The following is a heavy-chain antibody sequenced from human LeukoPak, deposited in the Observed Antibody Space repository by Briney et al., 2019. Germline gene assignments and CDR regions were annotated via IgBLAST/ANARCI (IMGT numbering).Heavy chain of an antibody. D-gene: IGHD2-2*01. Sequence: SETLSLTCTVSGGSISSGDYYWSWIRQPPGKGLEWIGYIYYSGSTYYNPSLKSRVTISVDTSKNQFSLKLSSVTAADTAVYYCARGPQRDPLQFYCSSTSCYNWFDPWGQGTLVTVSS. V-gene: IGHV4-30-4*08. CDR1: GGSISSGDYY. J-gene: IGHJ5*02. CDR2: IYYSGST. CDR3: ARGPQRDPLQFYCSSTSCYNWFDP.